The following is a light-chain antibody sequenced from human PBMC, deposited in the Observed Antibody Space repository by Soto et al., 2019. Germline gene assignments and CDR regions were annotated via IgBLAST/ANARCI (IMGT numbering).Light chain of an antibody. CDR1: SGSIASNY. V-gene: IGLV6-57*04. CDR3: QSDDSSNPYVV. Sequence: NFMLTQPHSVSESPGKTVTISCTRSSGSIASNYVQWYQQRPGSAPTTVIYEDNQRPSGVPDRFSGSIDSSSNSASLTISGLKTEDEADYYCQSDDSSNPYVVFGGGTKLTVL. J-gene: IGLJ2*01. CDR2: EDN.